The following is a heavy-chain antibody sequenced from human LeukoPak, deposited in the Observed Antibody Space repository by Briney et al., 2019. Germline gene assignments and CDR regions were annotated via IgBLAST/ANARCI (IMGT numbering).Heavy chain of an antibody. V-gene: IGHV1-69*05. CDR2: IIPIFGTA. J-gene: IGHJ5*02. Sequence: SVKVSCKASGGTFSSYAISWVRQAPGQGLEWMGGIIPIFGTANYAQKFQGRVTITTDESTSTAYMELSSLRSEDTAVYYCARHGFSRVPVRWFDPWGQGTLVTVSS. CDR1: GGTFSSYA. D-gene: IGHD3-10*01. CDR3: ARHGFSRVPVRWFDP.